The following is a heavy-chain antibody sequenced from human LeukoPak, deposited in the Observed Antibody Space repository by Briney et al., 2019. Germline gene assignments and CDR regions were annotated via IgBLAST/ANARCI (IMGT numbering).Heavy chain of an antibody. Sequence: SETLSLTCSVSNFSISSAYYWGWIRQSPGKGLEWIASIYHTGSTYYNPPLKSRVTISADTSKNQFSLRLNSVTAADTAVYYCARGGYSGSYCADYWGQGTLVTVSS. V-gene: IGHV4-38-2*02. D-gene: IGHD1-26*01. CDR2: IYHTGST. CDR3: ARGGYSGSYCADY. CDR1: NFSISSAYY. J-gene: IGHJ4*02.